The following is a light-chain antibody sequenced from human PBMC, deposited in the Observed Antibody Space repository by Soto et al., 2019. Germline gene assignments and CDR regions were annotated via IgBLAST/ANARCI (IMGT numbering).Light chain of an antibody. CDR3: QHYNSYSEA. CDR1: QTISSW. Sequence: DIQMTQSPSTLSVSVGDRVTITCRASQTISSWLAWYQQKPGKAPKLLIYKASTLKSGVPSRFSGSGSGTEFTLTIGSLQPDDFATYYCQHYNSYSEAFGHGTKVDIK. V-gene: IGKV1-5*03. J-gene: IGKJ1*01. CDR2: KAS.